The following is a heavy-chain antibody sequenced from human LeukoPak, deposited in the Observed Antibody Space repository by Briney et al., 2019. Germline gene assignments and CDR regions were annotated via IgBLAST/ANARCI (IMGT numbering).Heavy chain of an antibody. V-gene: IGHV1-69*05. D-gene: IGHD6-6*01. CDR2: IIPIFGTA. J-gene: IGHJ4*02. Sequence: SVKVSCKASGGTFSSYAISWVRQAPGQGLEWMGGIIPIFGTANYAQKFQGRVTITTDESTSTAYMELSSLRSEDTAVYYCAREDSMAARRRGFDYWGQGTLVTVSS. CDR1: GGTFSSYA. CDR3: AREDSMAARRRGFDY.